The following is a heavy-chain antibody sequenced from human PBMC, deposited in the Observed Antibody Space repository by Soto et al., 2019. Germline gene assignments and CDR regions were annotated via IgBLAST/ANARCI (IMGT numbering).Heavy chain of an antibody. J-gene: IGHJ4*02. CDR3: AAGAISTGYHFAY. Sequence: GESLKISCKGSGYSFPSYWIGWVRQMPGKGLEWMGIIYPGDFDTRYSPSFQGQVTIPAYKSISTAYLQWSSLKAPDTALYQYAAGAISTGYHFAYRGQGTLVTVYS. CDR1: GYSFPSYW. CDR2: IYPGDFDT. V-gene: IGHV5-51*01. D-gene: IGHD3-9*01.